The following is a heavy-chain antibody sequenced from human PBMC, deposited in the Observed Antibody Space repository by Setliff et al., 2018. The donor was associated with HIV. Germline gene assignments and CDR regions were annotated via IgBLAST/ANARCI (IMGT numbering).Heavy chain of an antibody. V-gene: IGHV3-48*03. J-gene: IGHJ4*02. CDR3: VRDLPPDY. CDR2: ISSSGSTI. CDR1: GFTFSSYE. Sequence: PGGSLRLSCAASGFTFSSYEMNWVRQAPGKGLEWVSYISSSGSTIYYADSVKGRFTISRDNAKNSQYLLMSDLRAEDTAVYYCVRDLPPDYWGQGTLVTVSS.